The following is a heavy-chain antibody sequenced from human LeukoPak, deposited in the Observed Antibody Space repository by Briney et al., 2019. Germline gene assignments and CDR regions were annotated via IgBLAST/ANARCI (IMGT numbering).Heavy chain of an antibody. CDR3: AWIEESCSGGSCYRSAFSY. J-gene: IGHJ4*02. D-gene: IGHD2-15*01. Sequence: PSETLSLTCAVYGGSFSGYYWSWIRQPPGKGLEWIGEINDSGSINYIPSLKSRVTISVDTSKNQLSLKLSSVTAADTAVYYCAWIEESCSGGSCYRSAFSYWGQGTLVTVSS. CDR2: INDSGSI. V-gene: IGHV4-34*01. CDR1: GGSFSGYY.